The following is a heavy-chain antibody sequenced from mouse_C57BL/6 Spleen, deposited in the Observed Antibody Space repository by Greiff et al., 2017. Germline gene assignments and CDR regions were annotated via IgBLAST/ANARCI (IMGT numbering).Heavy chain of an antibody. CDR3: ARGNYGTRDYAMDY. J-gene: IGHJ4*01. CDR2: IDPSDSYT. V-gene: IGHV1-50*01. Sequence: VQLQQSGAELVKPGASVKLSCKASGYTFTSYWMQWVKQRPGQGLEWIGEIDPSDSYTNYNQKFKGKATLTVDTSSSTAYMQLSSLTSEDSAVYYCARGNYGTRDYAMDYWGQGTSVTVSS. D-gene: IGHD1-1*01. CDR1: GYTFTSYW.